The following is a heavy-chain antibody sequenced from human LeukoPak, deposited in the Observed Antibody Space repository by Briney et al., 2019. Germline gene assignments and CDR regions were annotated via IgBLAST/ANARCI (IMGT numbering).Heavy chain of an antibody. CDR3: ARGPYSSSWSYGMDV. V-gene: IGHV3-7*05. J-gene: IGHJ6*02. Sequence: GGSLRLSCTASGFTFSDYCMSWVRQTPEKGLEWVANIKPGGTDTVYVDSLQGRFTISGDNAQSSLYLQMNSLRAEDTAVYYCARGPYSSSWSYGMDVWGQGTTVTVSS. CDR1: GFTFSDYC. D-gene: IGHD6-13*01. CDR2: IKPGGTDT.